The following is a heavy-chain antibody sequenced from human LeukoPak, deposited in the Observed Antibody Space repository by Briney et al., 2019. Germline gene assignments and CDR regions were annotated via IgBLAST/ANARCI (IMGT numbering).Heavy chain of an antibody. D-gene: IGHD3-16*01. CDR2: INPNSGDT. CDR3: ARVIWGAVAFDI. J-gene: IGHJ3*02. CDR1: GYTFGGHY. V-gene: IGHV1-2*02. Sequence: ASVKVSCKASGYTFGGHYMHWVRQAPGQGLGWMGWINPNSGDTNYAQNFQGRITMTTDTSLSTAYMELSRLRSDDTAVYYCARVIWGAVAFDIWGQGTMVIVSS.